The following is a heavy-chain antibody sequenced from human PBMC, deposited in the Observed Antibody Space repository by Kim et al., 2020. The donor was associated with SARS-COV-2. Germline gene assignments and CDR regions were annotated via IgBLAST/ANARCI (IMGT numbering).Heavy chain of an antibody. D-gene: IGHD2-21*02. Sequence: GGSLRLSCAASGFTFSSYAMSWVRQAPGKGLEWVSAISGSGGSTYYADSVKGRFTISRDNSKNTLYLQMTSLRAEDTAVYYWAKDWGVVVTGIPLSWTLYWGQGTLVTVSS. J-gene: IGHJ4*02. CDR3: AKDWGVVVTGIPLSWTLY. CDR2: ISGSGGST. V-gene: IGHV3-23*01. CDR1: GFTFSSYA.